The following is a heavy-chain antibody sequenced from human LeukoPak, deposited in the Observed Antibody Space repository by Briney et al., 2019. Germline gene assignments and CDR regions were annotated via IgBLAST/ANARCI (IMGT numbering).Heavy chain of an antibody. CDR3: ARPAGRSAFDI. J-gene: IGHJ3*02. CDR2: ISVYNGNT. Sequence: VASVKVSCKASGYTFTSYGISWVRQAPGQGLEWMGWISVYNGNTDFAQKLQGRVTMTTDTATNTAHMELRNLRSDDTAVYYCARPAGRSAFDIWGQGTIVTVSS. CDR1: GYTFTSYG. V-gene: IGHV1-18*01.